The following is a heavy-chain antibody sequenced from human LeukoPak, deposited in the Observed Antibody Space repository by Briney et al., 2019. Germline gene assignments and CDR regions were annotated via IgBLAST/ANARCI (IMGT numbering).Heavy chain of an antibody. CDR2: INNDGSST. CDR1: GFTFSNYW. Sequence: GGSLRLSCAASGFTFSNYWMHWVRQAPGKGLVWVSRINNDGSSTNYADSVKGRFTISRDNAKNTLYLQMNSLRADDTAVYYCAGTYWADYWGQGTLVTVSS. V-gene: IGHV3-74*01. CDR3: AGTYWADY. J-gene: IGHJ4*02. D-gene: IGHD2-8*02.